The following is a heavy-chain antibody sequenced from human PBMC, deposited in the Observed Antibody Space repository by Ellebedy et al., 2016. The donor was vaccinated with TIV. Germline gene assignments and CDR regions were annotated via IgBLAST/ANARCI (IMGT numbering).Heavy chain of an antibody. V-gene: IGHV3-20*04. Sequence: PGGSLRLSCAASGFTFSIYSMHWVRQAPGKGLEWVSGINWNGGSTGYGDSVKGRFTISRDNAKNSLHLQMNSLRAEDTALYYCARDKRHAFDIWGQGTMVTVSS. J-gene: IGHJ3*02. CDR2: INWNGGST. CDR1: GFTFSIYS. CDR3: ARDKRHAFDI.